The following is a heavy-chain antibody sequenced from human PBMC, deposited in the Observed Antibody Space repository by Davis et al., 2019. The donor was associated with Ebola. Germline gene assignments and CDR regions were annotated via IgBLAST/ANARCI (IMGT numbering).Heavy chain of an antibody. CDR1: GFTFSDYY. D-gene: IGHD6-13*01. CDR3: ARGRLAGNYYYYGMDV. Sequence: GGSLRLSCAASGFTFSDYYMSWIRQAPGKGLEWVSYISSSGSTIYYADSVKGRFTISRDNAKNSLYLQMNSLRAEDTAVYYCARGRLAGNYYYYGMDVWGQGTTVTVSS. J-gene: IGHJ6*02. CDR2: ISSSGSTI. V-gene: IGHV3-11*01.